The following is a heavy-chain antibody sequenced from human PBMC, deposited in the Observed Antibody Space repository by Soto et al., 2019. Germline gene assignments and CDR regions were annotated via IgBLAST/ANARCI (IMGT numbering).Heavy chain of an antibody. CDR2: ISSRSSYI. V-gene: IGHV3-21*01. D-gene: IGHD6-6*01. CDR1: GFTFSSYS. Sequence: AGGSLRLSCAASGFTFSSYSMNWVRQAPGKGLEWVSSISSRSSYIYYADSVTGRFTISRDNAKNSLYLQMNSLRAEDTAVYYWARETAARPWGDAFDIWGQGTMVTVSS. CDR3: ARETAARPWGDAFDI. J-gene: IGHJ3*02.